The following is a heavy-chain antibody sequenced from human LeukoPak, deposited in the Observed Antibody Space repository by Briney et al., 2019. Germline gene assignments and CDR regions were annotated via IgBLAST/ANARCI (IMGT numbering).Heavy chain of an antibody. CDR2: IYTNGST. Sequence: SQTLSLTCTVSGGSISSGNYYWSWIRQPAGKGLEWIGHIYTNGSTNYNPSLKSRVTMSVDTSKNQLSLKLTSVTAADTAVYFCARGRSMDFLFFSGAAAGSKWGSSWFAPGGQGTLVTVSS. J-gene: IGHJ5*02. V-gene: IGHV4-61*09. D-gene: IGHD6-13*01. CDR3: ARGRSMDFLFFSGAAAGSKWGSSWFAP. CDR1: GGSISSGNYY.